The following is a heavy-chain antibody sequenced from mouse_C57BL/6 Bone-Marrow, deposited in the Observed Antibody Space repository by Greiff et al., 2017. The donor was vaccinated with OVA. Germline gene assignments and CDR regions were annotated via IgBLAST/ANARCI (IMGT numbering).Heavy chain of an antibody. V-gene: IGHV1-63*01. J-gene: IGHJ1*03. CDR2: IYPGGGYT. CDR1: GYTFTNYW. Sequence: QVQLKQSGAELVRPGTSVKMSCEASGYTFTNYWIGWAKQRPGHGLEWIGDIYPGGGYTNYNEKFKGKATLTADKSSSTAYMQFSSLTSEDSAIYYCARSGFRYWYFDVWGTGTTVTVSS. CDR3: ARSGFRYWYFDV. D-gene: IGHD1-3*01.